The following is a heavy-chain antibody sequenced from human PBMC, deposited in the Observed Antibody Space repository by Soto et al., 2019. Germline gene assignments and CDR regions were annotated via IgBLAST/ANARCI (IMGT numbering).Heavy chain of an antibody. CDR1: GFTFSSYG. D-gene: IGHD1-26*01. J-gene: IGHJ4*02. CDR3: AKDLHVGAEHFIFDY. V-gene: IGHV3-30*18. Sequence: GGSLRLSCAASGFTFSSYGMHWVRQAPGKGLEWVAVISYDGSNKYYADSVKGRFTISRDNSKNTLYLQMNSLRAEDTAVYYCAKDLHVGAEHFIFDYWGQGTLVTVSS. CDR2: ISYDGSNK.